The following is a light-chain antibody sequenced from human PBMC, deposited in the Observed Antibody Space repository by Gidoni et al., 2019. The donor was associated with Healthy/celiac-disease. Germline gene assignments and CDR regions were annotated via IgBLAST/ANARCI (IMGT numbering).Light chain of an antibody. CDR3: SSYTSSSTLV. J-gene: IGLJ3*02. V-gene: IGLV2-14*01. CDR2: EVS. Sequence: QSALTQPASVSGSPRQSITISCTGTSRDVGGYNYVSWYQQPPGKAHKLMIYEVSNRPSGVSNRFSGSKSGNTASLTISGLQAEDEADYYCSSYTSSSTLVFGGGTKLTVL. CDR1: SRDVGGYNY.